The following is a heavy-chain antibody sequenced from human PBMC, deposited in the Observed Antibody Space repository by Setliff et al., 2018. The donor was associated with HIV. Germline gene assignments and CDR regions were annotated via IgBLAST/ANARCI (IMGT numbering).Heavy chain of an antibody. CDR2: IIPIYGTP. J-gene: IGHJ5*02. CDR3: ATSPRGTYYDILSGRPRGWFDP. V-gene: IGHV1-69*13. Sequence: SVKVSCKASGGTFSSYAITWVRQAPGQGPEWMGGIIPIYGTPNYAQRFQGRVTITADESTSTAYMDLSSLTSDDTAVYYCATSPRGTYYDILSGRPRGWFDPWGQGNLVTVSS. D-gene: IGHD3-9*01. CDR1: GGTFSSYA.